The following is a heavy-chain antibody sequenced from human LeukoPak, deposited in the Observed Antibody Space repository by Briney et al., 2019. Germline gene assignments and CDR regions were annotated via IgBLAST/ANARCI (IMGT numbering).Heavy chain of an antibody. CDR2: ISYDGSNK. V-gene: IGHV3-30*18. Sequence: SVKVSCKASGYTFTGYYIHWVRQAPGKGLEWVAVISYDGSNKYYADSVKGRFTISRDNSKNTLYLQMNSLRAEDTAVYYCAKDDYVHYFDYWGQGTLVTVSS. D-gene: IGHD4-17*01. J-gene: IGHJ4*02. CDR1: GYTFTGYY. CDR3: AKDDYVHYFDY.